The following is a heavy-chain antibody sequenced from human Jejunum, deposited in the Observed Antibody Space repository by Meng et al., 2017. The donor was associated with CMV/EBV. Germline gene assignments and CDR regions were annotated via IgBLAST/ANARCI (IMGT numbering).Heavy chain of an antibody. CDR3: ARQRKYAAGGTGEFDP. D-gene: IGHD6-13*01. V-gene: IGHV4-34*01. J-gene: IGHJ5*02. CDR1: GGSFSGFY. CDR2: IDHTGSA. Sequence: QVQLQQWGAGLLKPSDTLSLTCAVYGGSFSGFYWSWIRQPPGKGLEWIAEIDHTGSANYNPSLKSRVTISVDTSKNQFSPELNSVTAADTALYYCARQRKYAAGGTGEFDPWGQGTLVTVSS.